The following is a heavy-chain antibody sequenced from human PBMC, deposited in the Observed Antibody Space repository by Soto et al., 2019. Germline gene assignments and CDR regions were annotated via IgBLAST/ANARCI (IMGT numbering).Heavy chain of an antibody. J-gene: IGHJ4*02. CDR1: GYTFTSYG. D-gene: IGHD2-15*01. CDR2: ISAYNGNT. CDR3: ARVDIVVVVAAD. Sequence: ASVKVSCKASGYTFTSYGISWVRQAPGQGLEWMGWISAYNGNTNYAQKLQGRVTMTTDTSTSTAYMELRSLRSGDTAVYYCARVDIVVVVAADWGQGTLVTVSS. V-gene: IGHV1-18*01.